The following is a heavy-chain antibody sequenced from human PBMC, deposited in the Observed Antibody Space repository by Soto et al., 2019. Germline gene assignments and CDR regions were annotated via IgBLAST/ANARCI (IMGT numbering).Heavy chain of an antibody. D-gene: IGHD6-13*01. J-gene: IGHJ4*02. V-gene: IGHV4-59*01. Sequence: SVRRSVADGSSGSYCWRWIRKNPGKGLEWIGYIYYSGSTNYNPSLKSRVTISVDTSKNQFSLKLSSVTAADTAVYYCARNRRHSSSWYLDYWGQGTLVTVSS. CDR2: IYYSGST. CDR3: ARNRRHSSSWYLDY. CDR1: DGSSGSYC.